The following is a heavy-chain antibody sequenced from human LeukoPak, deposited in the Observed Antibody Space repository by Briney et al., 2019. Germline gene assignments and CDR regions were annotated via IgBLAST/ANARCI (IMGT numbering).Heavy chain of an antibody. Sequence: GGSLRLSCAASGFTVTNAWMSWVRQAPGKGLEWVGRIKSQIGGGTRDYAAPVKGRLTISKDDSKNTLYLQMNGLKTDDTAVYYCTTGDWTAGNWGQGTLVTVSS. J-gene: IGHJ4*02. CDR1: GFTVTNAW. V-gene: IGHV3-15*01. CDR2: IKSQIGGGTR. CDR3: TTGDWTAGN. D-gene: IGHD3/OR15-3a*01.